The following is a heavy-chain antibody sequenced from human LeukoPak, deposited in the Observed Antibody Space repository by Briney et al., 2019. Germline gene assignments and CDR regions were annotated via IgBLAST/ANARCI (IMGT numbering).Heavy chain of an antibody. D-gene: IGHD6-13*01. CDR2: IYHSGGT. V-gene: IGHV4-30-2*01. Sequence: SQTLSLTCAVSGGSISSGGYSWSWIRQPPGKGLEWIGYIYHSGGTYYNPSLKSRVTISVDGSKNQFSLKLSSVTAADTAVYYCARIADDAFDIWGQGTMVTVSS. CDR1: GGSISSGGYS. CDR3: ARIADDAFDI. J-gene: IGHJ3*02.